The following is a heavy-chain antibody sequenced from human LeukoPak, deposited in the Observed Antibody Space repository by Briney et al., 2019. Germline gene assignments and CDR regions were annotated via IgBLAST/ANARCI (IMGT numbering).Heavy chain of an antibody. V-gene: IGHV1-18*01. CDR3: ARGRYYDSSGPDDY. CDR2: ISAYNGNT. D-gene: IGHD3-22*01. Sequence: ASVKVSCKASGYTFTSYAMNWVRQAPGQGLEWMGWISAYNGNTNYAQKLQGRVTMTTDTSTSTAYMELRSLRSDDTAVYYRARGRYYDSSGPDDYWGQGTLVTVSS. J-gene: IGHJ4*02. CDR1: GYTFTSYA.